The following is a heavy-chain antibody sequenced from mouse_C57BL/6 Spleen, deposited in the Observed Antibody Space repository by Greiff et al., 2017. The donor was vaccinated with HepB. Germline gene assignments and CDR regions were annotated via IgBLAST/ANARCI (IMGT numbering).Heavy chain of an antibody. CDR2: ISSGGDYI. D-gene: IGHD4-1*01. V-gene: IGHV5-9-1*02. CDR1: GFTFSSYA. Sequence: DVMLVESGEGLVKPGGSLKLSCAASGFTFSSYAMSWVRQTPEKRLEWVAYISSGGDYIYYADTVKGRFTISRDNARNTLYLQMSSLKSEDTAMYYCTRAGTGTAMDYWGQGTSVTVSS. CDR3: TRAGTGTAMDY. J-gene: IGHJ4*01.